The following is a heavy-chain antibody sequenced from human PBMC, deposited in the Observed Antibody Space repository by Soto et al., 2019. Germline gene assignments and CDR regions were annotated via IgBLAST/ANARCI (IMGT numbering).Heavy chain of an antibody. CDR3: ARDSGIADRPVLFDY. Sequence: QVQLVQSGAEVKKPGSSVKVSCKASGGTFSSYAISWVRQAPGQGLEWMGGIIPILGTANYAQKFQGRVTITAEESTSPAYMELSSLRSEDTAVYYCARDSGIADRPVLFDYWGQGTLVTVSS. CDR1: GGTFSSYA. D-gene: IGHD6-6*01. CDR2: IIPILGTA. V-gene: IGHV1-69*11. J-gene: IGHJ4*02.